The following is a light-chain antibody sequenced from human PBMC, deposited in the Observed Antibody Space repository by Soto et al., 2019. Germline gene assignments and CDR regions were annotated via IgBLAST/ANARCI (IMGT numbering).Light chain of an antibody. J-gene: IGKJ1*01. Sequence: DIQMTQSPPSLSGFVGDRVSITCRSSQDIKSNLNWYQQKPGEAPKLLIYKASTLKSGVPSRFSGSGSGTEFTLTISSLQPDDFATYYCQHYNSYSEAFGQGTKVELK. CDR3: QHYNSYSEA. V-gene: IGKV1-5*03. CDR2: KAS. CDR1: QDIKSN.